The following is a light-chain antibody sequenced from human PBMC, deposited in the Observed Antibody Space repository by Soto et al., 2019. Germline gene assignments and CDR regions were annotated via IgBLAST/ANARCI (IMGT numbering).Light chain of an antibody. J-gene: IGLJ2*01. CDR3: SSFRSTSTLLFGGGTSTLL. CDR1: SSDVGGYNY. CDR2: EVT. V-gene: IGLV2-14*01. Sequence: QSALTQPASVSGSPGQSITISCTGTSSDVGGYNYVSWYQQHPGKAPKLIISEVTNRPSGVSNRFSGSKSGNTASLTISGLQAEDEADYYCSSFRSTSTLLFGGGTSTLLFGGGTKLTVL.